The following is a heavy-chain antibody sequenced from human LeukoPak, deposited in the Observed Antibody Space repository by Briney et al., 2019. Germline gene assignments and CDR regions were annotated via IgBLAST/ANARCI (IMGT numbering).Heavy chain of an antibody. V-gene: IGHV4-59*01. CDR2: IYYSGST. CDR1: GGSISSYY. CDR3: ARGPGYSYGYYFDY. D-gene: IGHD5-18*01. J-gene: IGHJ4*02. Sequence: PSETLSLTCTVSGGSISSYYWSWIRQPPGKGREWIGYIYYSGSTSYTPSLKSRVTISVDTSKNQFSLKLPSVTAADTAVYYCARGPGYSYGYYFDYWGQGTLVTVSS.